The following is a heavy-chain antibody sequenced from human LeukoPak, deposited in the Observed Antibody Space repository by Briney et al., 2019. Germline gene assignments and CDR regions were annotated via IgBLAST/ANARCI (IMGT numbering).Heavy chain of an antibody. CDR2: LNTDGAWI. CDR3: AKSTAPCSRGSCYSALES. J-gene: IGHJ4*02. CDR1: GFTFRSYV. Sequence: GGSLRLSCAASGFTFRSYVMSWVRLAPGKGLEWVSGLNTDGAWIYYADSVKGRFTISRDNPENTLYLQMNSLRVEDTAIYYCAKSTAPCSRGSCYSALESWGQGTLVTVSS. V-gene: IGHV3-23*01. D-gene: IGHD2-15*01.